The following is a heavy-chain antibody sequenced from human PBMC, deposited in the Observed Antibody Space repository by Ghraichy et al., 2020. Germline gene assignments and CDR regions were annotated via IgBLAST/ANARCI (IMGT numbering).Heavy chain of an antibody. Sequence: SGPTLVKPTQTLTLTCTFSGFSLSTNGVAVSWIRQPPGEALEWLALIYWDDDNRYSPSLKSRLTITKVTSKNQVVLTLTNVDPVDTATYYCAHSYDVVKPFDPWGQGTLVTVSS. J-gene: IGHJ5*02. D-gene: IGHD3-9*01. CDR1: GFSLSTNGVA. CDR3: AHSYDVVKPFDP. V-gene: IGHV2-5*02. CDR2: IYWDDDN.